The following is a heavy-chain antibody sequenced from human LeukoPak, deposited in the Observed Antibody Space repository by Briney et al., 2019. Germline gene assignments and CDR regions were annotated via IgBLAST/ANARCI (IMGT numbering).Heavy chain of an antibody. CDR3: ARIGDFWSGYFDY. CDR2: IYYSGNT. D-gene: IGHD3-3*01. J-gene: IGHJ4*02. CDR1: GGSISSSY. V-gene: IGHV4-59*01. Sequence: SETLSLTCTASGGSISSSYWHWIRKPPGMGLEWIGFIYYSGNTNYNPSLKSRLTISLDTSKMQFSLKLSSVTAADTAVYYCARIGDFWSGYFDYWGQGTLVTVSS.